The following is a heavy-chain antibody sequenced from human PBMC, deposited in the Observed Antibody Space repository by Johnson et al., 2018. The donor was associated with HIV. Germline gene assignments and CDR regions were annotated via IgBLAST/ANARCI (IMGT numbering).Heavy chain of an antibody. D-gene: IGHD6-6*01. CDR1: GFTFSSYG. V-gene: IGHV3-30*02. Sequence: VQLVESGGGLVQPGGSLRLSCAASGFTFSSYGMHWVRQAPGKGLEWVAFIRYDGSNKYYADSVKGRFTISRDNAKNSLYLQMNSLRAEDTAVYYCARDRKWVAARSGDAFDIWGQGTMVTVSS. CDR2: IRYDGSNK. CDR3: ARDRKWVAARSGDAFDI. J-gene: IGHJ3*02.